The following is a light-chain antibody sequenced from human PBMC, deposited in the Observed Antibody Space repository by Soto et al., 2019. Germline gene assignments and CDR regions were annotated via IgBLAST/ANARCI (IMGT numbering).Light chain of an antibody. CDR1: QDISRF. J-gene: IGKJ2*01. CDR2: DSS. CDR3: LQHNNYPYT. V-gene: IGKV1-17*03. Sequence: DVQMTQSPSAMSASVGERVTITCRASQDISRFVAWFQQKPGKAPERLIYDSSSLQPGVPSRFSGSGSGTEFTLAISGLQPEDFATYYCLQHNNYPYTFGQGTKVDIK.